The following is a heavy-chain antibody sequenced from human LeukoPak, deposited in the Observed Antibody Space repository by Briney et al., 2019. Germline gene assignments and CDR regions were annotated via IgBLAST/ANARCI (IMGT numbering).Heavy chain of an antibody. CDR3: AKSRWDTAMASLDY. D-gene: IGHD5-18*01. CDR1: GFTFRSYA. Sequence: GGSLRLSCAASGFTFRSYAMSWVRQAPGKGLEWVSAISGSGGSTYYADSVKGRFTISRDNSKNTLYLQMNSLRAEDTAVYYCAKSRWDTAMASLDYWGQGTLVTVSS. CDR2: ISGSGGST. J-gene: IGHJ4*02. V-gene: IGHV3-23*01.